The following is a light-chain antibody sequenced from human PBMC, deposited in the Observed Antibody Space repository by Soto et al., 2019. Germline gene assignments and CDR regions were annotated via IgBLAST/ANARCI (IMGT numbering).Light chain of an antibody. CDR1: QSVRRY. Sequence: EIVLTQSPATLSLSPGERATLSCRASQSVRRYLAWYQQKPGQAPRLLFYDASNRATGIPARFSGSGSGTDFTLTISSLEPEDFAVYHCQQRTNWPLTFGGGTKVEIK. CDR2: DAS. J-gene: IGKJ4*01. CDR3: QQRTNWPLT. V-gene: IGKV3-11*01.